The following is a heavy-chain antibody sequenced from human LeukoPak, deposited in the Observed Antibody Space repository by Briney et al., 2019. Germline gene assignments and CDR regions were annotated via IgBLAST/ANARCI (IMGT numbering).Heavy chain of an antibody. D-gene: IGHD5/OR15-5a*01. CDR2: ISSSSTI. V-gene: IGHV3-48*01. Sequence: GGSLRLSCAAPGFTFSSYSMNWVRQAPGKGLEWVSYISSSSTIYYADSVKGRFTISRDNAKNSLYLQMNSLRAEDTAVYYCARDLPLDYWGQGTLVTVSS. CDR1: GFTFSSYS. J-gene: IGHJ4*02. CDR3: ARDLPLDY.